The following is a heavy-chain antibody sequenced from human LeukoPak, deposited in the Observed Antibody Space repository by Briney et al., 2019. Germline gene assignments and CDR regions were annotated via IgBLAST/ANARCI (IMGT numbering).Heavy chain of an antibody. CDR3: ARGSHIIAAGILDY. CDR1: GFTVSSDY. J-gene: IGHJ4*02. D-gene: IGHD6-13*01. Sequence: PGGSLRLSCAASGFTVSSDYMSWVRQAPGKGLEWVSVLYSGGYTSYADSVKGRFTISRDNSKNTLYLQMNNLSAEDTALYYCARGSHIIAAGILDYWGQGTLVTVSS. V-gene: IGHV3-53*01. CDR2: LYSGGYT.